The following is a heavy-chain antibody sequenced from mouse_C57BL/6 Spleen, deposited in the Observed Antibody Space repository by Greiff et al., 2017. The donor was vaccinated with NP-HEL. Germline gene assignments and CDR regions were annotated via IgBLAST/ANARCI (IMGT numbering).Heavy chain of an antibody. V-gene: IGHV1-82*01. J-gene: IGHJ4*01. CDR3: ERYAMDY. CDR1: GYAFSSSW. Sequence: QVQLQQSGPELVKPGASVKISCKASGYAFSSSWMNWVKQRPGKGLEWIGRIYPGDGDTNYNGKFKGKATLTADKSSSTAYMQLSSLTSEDSAVYFCERYAMDYWGQGTSVTVSS. CDR2: IYPGDGDT.